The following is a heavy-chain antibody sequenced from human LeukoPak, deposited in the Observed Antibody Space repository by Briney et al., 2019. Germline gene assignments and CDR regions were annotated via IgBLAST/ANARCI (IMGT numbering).Heavy chain of an antibody. D-gene: IGHD5-24*01. CDR2: IYYSGST. V-gene: IGHV4-59*01. CDR3: AREAREVFDY. CDR1: GGSISSYY. J-gene: IGHJ4*02. Sequence: SETLSLTCTVSGGSISSYYWSWIRQPPGKGLEWIGYIYYSGSTNYNPSLKSRVTISVDTSKNQFSLKLSSVTAADTAVYYCAREAREVFDYWGQGTLVTVSS.